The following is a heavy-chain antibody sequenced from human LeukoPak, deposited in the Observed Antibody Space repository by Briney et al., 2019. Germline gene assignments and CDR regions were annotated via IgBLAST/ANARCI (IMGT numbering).Heavy chain of an antibody. J-gene: IGHJ5*02. V-gene: IGHV4-59*01. Sequence: SETLSLTCTVSGGSISSYYWSWIRQPPGKGLEWIGYIYYSGSTNYNPSLKSRVTISVDTSKNQFSLRLSSVTAADTAVYCCARVAVAGTFDPWGQGTLVTVSS. CDR3: ARVAVAGTFDP. D-gene: IGHD6-19*01. CDR1: GGSISSYY. CDR2: IYYSGST.